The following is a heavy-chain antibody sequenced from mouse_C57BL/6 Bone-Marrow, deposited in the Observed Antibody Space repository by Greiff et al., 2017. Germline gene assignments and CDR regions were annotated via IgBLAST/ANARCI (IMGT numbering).Heavy chain of an antibody. CDR2: ISNGGGST. CDR1: GFTFSDYY. Sequence: EVQGVESGGGLVQPGGSLKLSCAASGFTFSDYYMYWVRQTPEKRLEWVAYISNGGGSTYYHDTVKGRFTIARDNATNTLYLQMSRLTSEDTAMYYCARHYYYGSRMYFDVWGPGTTVTVSS. J-gene: IGHJ1*01. D-gene: IGHD1-1*01. V-gene: IGHV5-12*01. CDR3: ARHYYYGSRMYFDV.